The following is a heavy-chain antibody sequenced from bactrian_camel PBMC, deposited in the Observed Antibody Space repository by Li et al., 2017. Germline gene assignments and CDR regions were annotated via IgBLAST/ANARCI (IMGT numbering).Heavy chain of an antibody. CDR2: IDSDGST. CDR3: AADLGWCGSRPLQREFRN. J-gene: IGHJ4*01. D-gene: IGHD2*01. CDR1: GYTYSGNC. Sequence: HVQLVESGGGPVQAGGSLRLSCAASGYTYSGNCVAWFRQAPGEERGGVAAIDSDGSTTYADYVKGRFTISHVNANNTLHLQMNSLKPEDTAVYYCAADLGWCGSRPLQREFRNWGQGTHVTVS. V-gene: IGHV3S53*01.